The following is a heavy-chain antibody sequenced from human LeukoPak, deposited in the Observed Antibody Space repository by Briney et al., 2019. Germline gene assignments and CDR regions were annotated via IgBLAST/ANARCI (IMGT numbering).Heavy chain of an antibody. Sequence: GGSLRLSCAASGFTFSSNGMHWVRQAPGKGLEWVAVISHDGSDKYYGDSVKGRFSISRDNSKNTLYLQMNSLRAEDTAPYYCARDRSSSWAVDYWGQGTLLTVSS. J-gene: IGHJ4*02. CDR3: ARDRSSSWAVDY. CDR1: GFTFSSNG. D-gene: IGHD6-13*01. V-gene: IGHV3-30*03. CDR2: ISHDGSDK.